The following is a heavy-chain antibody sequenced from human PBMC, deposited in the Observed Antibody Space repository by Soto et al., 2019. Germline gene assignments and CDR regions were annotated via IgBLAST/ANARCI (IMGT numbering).Heavy chain of an antibody. D-gene: IGHD4-4*01. CDR3: AIVGIEYYSEYYGY. V-gene: IGHV3-11*01. CDR1: VFTFCDYY. J-gene: IGHJ4*02. CDR2: IGTRCSTK. Sequence: GVSLRLSCTTSVFTFCDYYMRWIRQSTGKGLGGVSYIGTRCSTKYYADSVRGRFTIYRDNAKNTLYLQMNSLRADDTAVYYLAIVGIEYYSEYYGYWGQGTPVTVSS.